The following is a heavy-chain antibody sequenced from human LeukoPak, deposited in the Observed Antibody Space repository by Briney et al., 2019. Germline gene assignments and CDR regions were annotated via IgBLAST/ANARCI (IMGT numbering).Heavy chain of an antibody. Sequence: ASVKVSCKASGGTFSSYAISWVRQTPGQGLEWMGGIIPIFGTANYAQKFQGRVTITADESTSTAYMELSSLRSEDTAVYYCARDRRFGELYDPWGQGTLVTVSS. CDR1: GGTFSSYA. D-gene: IGHD3-10*01. CDR2: IIPIFGTA. J-gene: IGHJ5*02. V-gene: IGHV1-69*01. CDR3: ARDRRFGELYDP.